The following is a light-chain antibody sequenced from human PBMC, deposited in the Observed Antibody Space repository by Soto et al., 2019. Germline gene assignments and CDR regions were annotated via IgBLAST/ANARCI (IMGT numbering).Light chain of an antibody. CDR1: SSNIGSNY. J-gene: IGLJ1*01. CDR2: RNN. CDR3: AAWDDSLSGYV. V-gene: IGLV1-47*01. Sequence: QSVLTQPPSASGTPGQRVTISWSGSSSNIGSNYVYWYQQIPGTAPKLLIYRNNQRPAGVPDRFSGSKSGTSASLAISGLRSEDEADYYCAAWDDSLSGYVFGTGTKVTVL.